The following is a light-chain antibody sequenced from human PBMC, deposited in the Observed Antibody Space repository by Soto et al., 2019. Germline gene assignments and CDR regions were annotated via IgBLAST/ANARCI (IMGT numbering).Light chain of an antibody. CDR2: ATS. Sequence: EIVLTQSPATLSVSPGERATLSCRASQSVGNNFAWYQQKPGQAPRLLIFATSTRATGVPARFSGSGSGTEFTLTISSLQSEYVAVYYCQQYGDWPLTFGGGAKVEIE. CDR3: QQYGDWPLT. V-gene: IGKV3-15*01. CDR1: QSVGNN. J-gene: IGKJ4*01.